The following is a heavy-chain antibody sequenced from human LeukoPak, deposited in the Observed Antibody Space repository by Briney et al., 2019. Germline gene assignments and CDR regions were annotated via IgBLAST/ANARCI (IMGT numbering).Heavy chain of an antibody. CDR1: GYTFRNYG. J-gene: IGHJ6*03. CDR3: ARAGNYFYYMDV. Sequence: GASVKVSCKASGYTFRNYGINWVRQAPGQGLEWMGWISGDNGNTNYAQKVQGGVTMTRDTSTSTAYMELRSLRSDDTAVYYCARAGNYFYYMDVWGKGTTVTVSS. D-gene: IGHD1-1*01. V-gene: IGHV1-18*01. CDR2: ISGDNGNT.